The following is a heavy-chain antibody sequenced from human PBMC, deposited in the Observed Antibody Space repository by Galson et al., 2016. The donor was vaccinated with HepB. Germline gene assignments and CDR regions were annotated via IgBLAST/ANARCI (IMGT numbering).Heavy chain of an antibody. D-gene: IGHD1-14*01. CDR3: ANHRG. CDR2: INQDGGEK. V-gene: IGHV3-7*03. CDR1: GXXFSXXX. Sequence: SLXXXCAASGXXFSXXXMHXXXQAXXKGLXWVANINQDGGEKYYVDSVKGRFTISRDNAKNSLYLQMNSLRAEDTAVFYCANHRGWGQGXLVTVSS. J-gene: IGHJ4*02.